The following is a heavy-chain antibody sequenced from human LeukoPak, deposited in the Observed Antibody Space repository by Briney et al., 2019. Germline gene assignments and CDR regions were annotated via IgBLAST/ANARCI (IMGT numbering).Heavy chain of an antibody. CDR2: IYYSGST. CDR1: GGSISSISYY. CDR3: ARLYCGGDCYSGYFNY. V-gene: IGHV4-39*01. Sequence: KPSETLSLTCTVSGGSISSISYYWGWIRQPPGKGLEWIGYIYYSGSTYYNPSLKSRVTISVDTSKNQFSLKLSSVTAADTAVYYCARLYCGGDCYSGYFNYWGQGTLVTVSS. J-gene: IGHJ4*02. D-gene: IGHD2-21*02.